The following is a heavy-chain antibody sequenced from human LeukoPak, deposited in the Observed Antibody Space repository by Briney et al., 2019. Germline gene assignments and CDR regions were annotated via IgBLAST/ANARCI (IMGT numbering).Heavy chain of an antibody. J-gene: IGHJ4*02. Sequence: ASVKVSCKASGGTFSSYAISWVRQAPGQGLEWMGWISAYNGNTNYAQKLQGRVTMTTDTSTSTAYMELRSLRSDDTAVYYCAREGSDDGYSYGFWGQGTLVTVSS. CDR1: GGTFSSYA. CDR2: ISAYNGNT. CDR3: AREGSDDGYSYGF. D-gene: IGHD5-18*01. V-gene: IGHV1-18*01.